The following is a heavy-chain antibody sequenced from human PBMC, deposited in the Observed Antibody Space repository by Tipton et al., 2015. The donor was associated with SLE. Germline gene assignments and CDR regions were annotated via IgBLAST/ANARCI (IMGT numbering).Heavy chain of an antibody. CDR1: GGSISSYY. Sequence: TLSLTCTVSGGSISSYYWSWIRQAPGKGLEWIGYIYPGGATYYNPSLKSRVTMSLDRSKNQFSLRLSSVTTADTALYYCAGENDYGDYLPDHWGQGTLVTVSS. J-gene: IGHJ4*02. D-gene: IGHD4-17*01. V-gene: IGHV4-59*12. CDR2: IYPGGAT. CDR3: AGENDYGDYLPDH.